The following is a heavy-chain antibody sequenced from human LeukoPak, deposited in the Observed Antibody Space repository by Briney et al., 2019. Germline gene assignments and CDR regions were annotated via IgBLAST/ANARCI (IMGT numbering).Heavy chain of an antibody. Sequence: GESLKISCKGSGFRFTTYWIGWVRQMPGKGLEWMGIIYPSNSDTRYSPSFQGQVTISADKSISTAYLQWGSLKASDTAMYYCARRYTTSSESDYWGQGTLVAVSS. CDR3: ARRYTTSSESDY. D-gene: IGHD2-2*02. V-gene: IGHV5-51*01. J-gene: IGHJ4*02. CDR2: IYPSNSDT. CDR1: GFRFTTYW.